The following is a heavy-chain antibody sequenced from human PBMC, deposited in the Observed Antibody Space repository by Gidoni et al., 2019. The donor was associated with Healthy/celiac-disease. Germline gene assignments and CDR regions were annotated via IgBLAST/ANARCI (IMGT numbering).Heavy chain of an antibody. Sequence: QVQLVQSGAEVKKPGASVKVSCKASGYTFTGHYMHWVRQAPGQGLEWMGWINPNSGGTNYAQKFQGRVTMTRDTSISTAYMELSRLRSDDTAVYYCARGYCTNGVCYPSVNPWGQGTLVTVSS. CDR1: GYTFTGHY. V-gene: IGHV1-2*02. CDR2: INPNSGGT. CDR3: ARGYCTNGVCYPSVNP. D-gene: IGHD2-8*01. J-gene: IGHJ5*02.